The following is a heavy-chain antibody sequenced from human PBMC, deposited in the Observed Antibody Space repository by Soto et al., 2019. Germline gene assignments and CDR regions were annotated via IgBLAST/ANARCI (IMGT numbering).Heavy chain of an antibody. V-gene: IGHV1-24*01. D-gene: IGHD6-19*01. CDR2: FDPEDGET. J-gene: IGHJ5*02. CDR3: ATDLLAVAGTWFDP. Sequence: ASVKVSCKVSGYTLTELSMHWVRQAPGKGLEWMGGFDPEDGETIYAQKFQGRVTMTEDTSTDTAYMELSSLRSEDTAVYYCATDLLAVAGTWFDPWGQGTLVTVSS. CDR1: GYTLTELS.